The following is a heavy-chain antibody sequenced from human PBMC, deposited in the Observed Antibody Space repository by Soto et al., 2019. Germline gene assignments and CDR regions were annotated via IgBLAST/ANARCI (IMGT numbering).Heavy chain of an antibody. CDR2: INHSGST. J-gene: IGHJ5*02. Sequence: SETLSLTCAVYGGSFSGYYWSWIRQPPGKGLEWIGEINHSGSTNYNSSLKSRVTTSVDTSKNQFSLELTSVTAADTAVYYCARAVMSRRGEEYKWFDPWGQGTPVTVSS. D-gene: IGHD3-10*01. CDR3: ARAVMSRRGEEYKWFDP. CDR1: GGSFSGYY. V-gene: IGHV4-34*01.